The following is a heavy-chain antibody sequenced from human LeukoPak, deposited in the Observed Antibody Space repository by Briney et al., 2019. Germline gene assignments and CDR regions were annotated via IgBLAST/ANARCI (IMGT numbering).Heavy chain of an antibody. CDR3: AKVGDYGDYALDY. J-gene: IGHJ4*02. V-gene: IGHV3-30*18. CDR2: ISYDGSYK. D-gene: IGHD4-17*01. CDR1: GFTFSSYG. Sequence: GGSLRLSCTASGFTFSSYGMHWVRQAPGKGLEWVAVISYDGSYKYYADSVKGRFTISRDNSKNTLYLQMNSLRAEDTAVYYCAKVGDYGDYALDYWGQGTLVTVSS.